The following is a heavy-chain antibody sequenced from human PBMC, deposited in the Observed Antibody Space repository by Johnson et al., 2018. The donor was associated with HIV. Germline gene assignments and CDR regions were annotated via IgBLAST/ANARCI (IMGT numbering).Heavy chain of an antibody. Sequence: QVQLVESGGGVVQPGRSLRLSCAASGFTFSSYGMHWVRQAPGKGLEWVAVISFDGGKKYYTDSVKGRFTISRDNSKNTLYLDTNSLRPEDTAVYYCAKDPMVATPANAFDIWGQGTMVTVSS. CDR1: GFTFSSYG. J-gene: IGHJ3*02. CDR3: AKDPMVATPANAFDI. V-gene: IGHV3-30*18. D-gene: IGHD5-12*01. CDR2: ISFDGGKK.